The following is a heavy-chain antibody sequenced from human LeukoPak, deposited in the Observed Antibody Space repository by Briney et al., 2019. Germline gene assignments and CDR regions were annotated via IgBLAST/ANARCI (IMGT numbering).Heavy chain of an antibody. V-gene: IGHV3-23*01. CDR1: GFTFSSYA. D-gene: IGHD3-22*01. CDR2: ISGSGGST. CDR3: AKEGYYYDSSSYQLLHDAFDI. J-gene: IGHJ3*02. Sequence: GGSLRLSCAASGFTFSSYAMSWVRQAPGEGLEWVSAISGSGGSTYYADSVKGRFTISRDNSKNTLYLQMNSLRAEDTAVYYCAKEGYYYDSSSYQLLHDAFDIWGQGTMVTVSS.